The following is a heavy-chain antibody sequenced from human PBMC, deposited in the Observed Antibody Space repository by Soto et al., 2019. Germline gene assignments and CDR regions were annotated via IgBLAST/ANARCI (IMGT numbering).Heavy chain of an antibody. CDR1: GFTFTSSA. V-gene: IGHV1-58*01. CDR2: IVVGSGNT. J-gene: IGHJ6*02. D-gene: IGHD3-3*01. CDR3: AACGVVINYYYYYGMDV. Sequence: GASVKVSCKASGFTFTSSAVQWVRQARGQRLEWIGWIVVGSGNTNYAQKFQERVTITRDMSTSTAYMELSSLRSEDTAVYYCAACGVVINYYYYYGMDVWGQGTTVTVSS.